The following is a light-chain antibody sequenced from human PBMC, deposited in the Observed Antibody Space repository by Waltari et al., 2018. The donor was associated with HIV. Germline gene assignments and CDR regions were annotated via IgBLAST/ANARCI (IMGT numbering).Light chain of an antibody. J-gene: IGLJ2*01. CDR1: SSDIGGYNY. CDR2: EVT. V-gene: IGLV2-8*01. Sequence: QSALTQPPSASGSPGQSVTISCTGTSSDIGGYNYVSWYQQHPGKAPKVMIYEVTKRPSGVPDRFSGSKSGNTASLTVSGLQAEDDADYYCHSYTGSNNFVFGGGTKLTVL. CDR3: HSYTGSNNFV.